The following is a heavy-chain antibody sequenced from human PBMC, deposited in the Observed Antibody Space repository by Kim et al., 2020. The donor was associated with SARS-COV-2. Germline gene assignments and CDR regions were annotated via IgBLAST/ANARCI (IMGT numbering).Heavy chain of an antibody. V-gene: IGHV3-23*01. CDR3: AKRRGYGSGSFAFDY. CDR2: ISGSGGST. D-gene: IGHD3-10*01. CDR1: KFTFSSYA. J-gene: IGHJ4*01. Sequence: GGSLRLSCAASKFTFSSYAMTWVRQAPGKGLEWVSTISGSGGSTYYADSVKGRFTISRDNSQNTLFLQMNSLRAEDTAVFYCAKRRGYGSGSFAFDYCG.